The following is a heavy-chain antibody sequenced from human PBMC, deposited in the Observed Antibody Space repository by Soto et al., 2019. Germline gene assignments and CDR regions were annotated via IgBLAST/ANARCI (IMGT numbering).Heavy chain of an antibody. V-gene: IGHV3-74*01. CDR1: GFTFSKYW. Sequence: GGSLRLSCVASGFTFSKYWMHWVRQAPGKGLVWVSHITSDGNTTTYADSVKGRFTVSRDNAKNTLYVLMNSLRAEDTAVYYCAKLGGFDYWGQGALVTV. CDR2: ITSDGNTT. CDR3: AKLGGFDY. J-gene: IGHJ4*02. D-gene: IGHD3-16*01.